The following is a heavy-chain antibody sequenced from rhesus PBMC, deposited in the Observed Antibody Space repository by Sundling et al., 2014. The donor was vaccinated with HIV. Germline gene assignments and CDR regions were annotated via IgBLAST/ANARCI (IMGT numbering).Heavy chain of an antibody. CDR3: SRDPVTNYFDY. CDR1: GGSISSNY. V-gene: IGHV4-173*01. CDR2: ISGSGGNT. J-gene: IGHJ4*01. Sequence: QLQLQESGPGLVKPSETLSLTCAVSGGSISSNYWSWIRQPPGKGLEWIGRISGSGGNTDYNPSLKSRVTISTDTSTNRFSLQLTSLTAADTAVYYCSRDPVTNYFDYWGQGVLVTVSS.